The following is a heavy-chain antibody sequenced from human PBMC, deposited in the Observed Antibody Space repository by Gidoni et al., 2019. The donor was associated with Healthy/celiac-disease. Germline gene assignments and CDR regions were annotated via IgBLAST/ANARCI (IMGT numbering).Heavy chain of an antibody. CDR3: MKYSGYDPRAFDI. Sequence: EVQLVESGGGLVQPGRSLRLSCTASGFTFGDYAMSWFRQAPGKGLEWVGFIRSKAYGGTTEYAASVKGRFTISRDDSKSIAYLQMNSLKTEDTAVYYCMKYSGYDPRAFDIWGQGTMVTVSS. CDR1: GFTFGDYA. CDR2: IRSKAYGGTT. D-gene: IGHD5-12*01. V-gene: IGHV3-49*03. J-gene: IGHJ3*02.